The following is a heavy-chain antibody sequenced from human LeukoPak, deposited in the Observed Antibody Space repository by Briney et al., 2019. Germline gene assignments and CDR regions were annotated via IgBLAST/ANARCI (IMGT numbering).Heavy chain of an antibody. CDR3: AREGIAAAGNDY. CDR2: ISSNGGST. Sequence: GGSLRLSCAASGFTFSSYAMHWVRQAPGKGLEYVSAISSNGGSTYYANSVKGRFTISRDNSKNTLYLQMGSLRAEDMAVYYCAREGIAAAGNDYWGQGTLVTVSS. D-gene: IGHD6-25*01. V-gene: IGHV3-64*01. J-gene: IGHJ4*02. CDR1: GFTFSSYA.